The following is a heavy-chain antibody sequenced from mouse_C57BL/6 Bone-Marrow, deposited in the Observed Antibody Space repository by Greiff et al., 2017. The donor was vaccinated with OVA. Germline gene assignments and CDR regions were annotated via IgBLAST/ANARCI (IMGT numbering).Heavy chain of an antibody. Sequence: QVQLQQPGAELVKPGASVKLSCKASGYTFTSYWMQWVKQRPGQGLEWIGEIDPSDRCTNYNQKFKGKATLTVDTSSSTAYMQLSSLTSEDSAVYYCAKGLGLATTVVATRYFDYWGQGTTLTVSS. J-gene: IGHJ2*01. D-gene: IGHD1-1*01. CDR1: GYTFTSYW. V-gene: IGHV1-50*01. CDR3: AKGLGLATTVVATRYFDY. CDR2: IDPSDRCT.